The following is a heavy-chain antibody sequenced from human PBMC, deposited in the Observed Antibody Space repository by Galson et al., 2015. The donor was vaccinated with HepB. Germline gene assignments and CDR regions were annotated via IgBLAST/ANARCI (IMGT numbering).Heavy chain of an antibody. J-gene: IGHJ6*02. CDR1: GYTFTSYY. Sequence: SVKVSCKASGYTFTSYYIHWVRQAPGQGLEWMGIINPSGGSTSYAQKLQGRVTMTRDTSTSTVSMELSSLRSEDTAVYYCARVRITMVRGVMITEDYYHYGMDVWGQGTTVTVSS. D-gene: IGHD3-10*01. CDR2: INPSGGST. V-gene: IGHV1-46*04. CDR3: ARVRITMVRGVMITEDYYHYGMDV.